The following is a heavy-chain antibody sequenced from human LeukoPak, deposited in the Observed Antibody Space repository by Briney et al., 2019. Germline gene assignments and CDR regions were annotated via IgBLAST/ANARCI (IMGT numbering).Heavy chain of an antibody. Sequence: SETLSLTCSVSGDSIRSYYWSWIRQPPGKGLEWIGYIYYSGSTNYNPSLKSRVTISVDTSKNQFSLKLSSVTAADTAVYYCARTVTLYYGMDAWGQGTTVTVSS. V-gene: IGHV4-59*01. J-gene: IGHJ6*02. D-gene: IGHD4-11*01. CDR2: IYYSGST. CDR3: ARTVTLYYGMDA. CDR1: GDSIRSYY.